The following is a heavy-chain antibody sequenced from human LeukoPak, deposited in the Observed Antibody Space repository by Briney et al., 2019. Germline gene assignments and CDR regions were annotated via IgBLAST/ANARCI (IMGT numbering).Heavy chain of an antibody. CDR1: GFTFNTYA. V-gene: IGHV3-23*01. J-gene: IGHJ4*02. CDR3: AKDLEGGYDSSGYYPDY. Sequence: GGSLRLSCEASGFTFNTYAIYWVRQAPGKGLEWVSGICGSGGCTYYADSVKGRFTISRDNSKNTLYLQMNSLRAEDTAVYYCAKDLEGGYDSSGYYPDYWGQGTLVTVSS. CDR2: ICGSGGCT. D-gene: IGHD3-22*01.